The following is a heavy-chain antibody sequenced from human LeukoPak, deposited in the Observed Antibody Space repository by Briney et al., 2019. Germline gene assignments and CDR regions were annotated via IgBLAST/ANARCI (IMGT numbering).Heavy chain of an antibody. Sequence: GGSLRLSCAASGFTFSSYGMHWVRQAPGKGLEWVALIWYDGTNKYYADSVKGRFTISRDNSKNTLYLQMNSLRAEDTAVYYCAKDYGPYYDSSGFDYWGHGTLVTVSS. J-gene: IGHJ4*01. D-gene: IGHD3-22*01. CDR3: AKDYGPYYDSSGFDY. CDR1: GFTFSSYG. CDR2: IWYDGTNK. V-gene: IGHV3-33*06.